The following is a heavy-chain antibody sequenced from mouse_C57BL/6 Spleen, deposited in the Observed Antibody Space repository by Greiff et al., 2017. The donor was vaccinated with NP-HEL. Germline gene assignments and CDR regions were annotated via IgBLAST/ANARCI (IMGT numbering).Heavy chain of an antibody. V-gene: IGHV1-54*01. D-gene: IGHD2-5*01. CDR2: INPGSGGT. J-gene: IGHJ3*01. Sequence: QVQLKESGAELVRPGTSVKVSCKASGYAFTNYLIEWVKQRPGQGLEWIGVINPGSGGTNYNEKFKGKATLTSDKSSSTAYMQLSSLTSEDSAVYLWARSGYSNYVWLAYWGQGTLVTVSA. CDR1: GYAFTNYL. CDR3: ARSGYSNYVWLAY.